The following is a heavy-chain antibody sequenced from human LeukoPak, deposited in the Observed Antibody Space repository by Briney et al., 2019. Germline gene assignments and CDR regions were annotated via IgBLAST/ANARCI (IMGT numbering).Heavy chain of an antibody. J-gene: IGHJ5*02. D-gene: IGHD3-9*01. CDR2: ISPYNGKT. CDR3: ARDRLYYDILTGYYNWFDP. CDR1: GYTFTGYG. Sequence: ASVKVSCKASGYTFTGYGISWGRQAPGQGLEWVGWISPYNGKTYNAQKLQGRVTMTTDTSTNTAYMELRSLSSDDTAVYYCARDRLYYDILTGYYNWFDPWGQGTLVTVSS. V-gene: IGHV1-18*01.